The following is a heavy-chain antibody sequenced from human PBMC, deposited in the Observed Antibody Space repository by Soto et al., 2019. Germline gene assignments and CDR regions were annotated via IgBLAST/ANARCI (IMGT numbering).Heavy chain of an antibody. Sequence: SVKVSCKASGGTFSSYAISWVRQAPGQGLEWMGGIIPIFGTANYAQKFQGRVTITADKSTSTAYMELSSLRSEETAVYYCARAPLRPSNYDSSGYYFPFDYWGQGTLATVYS. CDR2: IIPIFGTA. J-gene: IGHJ4*02. CDR1: GGTFSSYA. D-gene: IGHD3-22*01. CDR3: ARAPLRPSNYDSSGYYFPFDY. V-gene: IGHV1-69*06.